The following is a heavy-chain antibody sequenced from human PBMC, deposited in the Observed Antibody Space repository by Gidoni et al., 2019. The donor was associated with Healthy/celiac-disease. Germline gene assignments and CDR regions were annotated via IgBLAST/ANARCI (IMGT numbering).Heavy chain of an antibody. CDR2: VNIDGNTT. V-gene: IGHV3-74*01. Sequence: EVQLVESGGDLVQAGGSLRLSCTASGFTFAGYWMPWVRQAPGKGLVWVSNVNIDGNTTNYPDSVKGRFTISRDNTKNTLFLQMNSLRAEETATYYCARDLDPADWGQGTLVTVSS. D-gene: IGHD6-13*01. J-gene: IGHJ4*02. CDR3: ARDLDPAD. CDR1: GFTFAGYW.